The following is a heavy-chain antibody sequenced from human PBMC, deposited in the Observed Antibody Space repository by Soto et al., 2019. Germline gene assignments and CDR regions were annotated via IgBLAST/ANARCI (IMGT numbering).Heavy chain of an antibody. CDR2: ISSSSSTI. CDR3: AREEQWLVPESAVYYYYYYMDV. CDR1: GFTFSSYS. V-gene: IGHV3-48*01. D-gene: IGHD6-19*01. Sequence: GGSLRLSCAASGFTFSSYSMNWVRQAPGKGLEWVSYISSSSSTIYYADSVKGRFTISRDNAKNSLYLQMNSLRAEDTAVYYCAREEQWLVPESAVYYYYYYMDVWGKGTTVTVSS. J-gene: IGHJ6*03.